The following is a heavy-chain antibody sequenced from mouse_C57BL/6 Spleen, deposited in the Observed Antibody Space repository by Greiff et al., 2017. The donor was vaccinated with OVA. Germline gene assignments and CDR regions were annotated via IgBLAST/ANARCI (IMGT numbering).Heavy chain of an antibody. CDR1: GYTFTSYG. V-gene: IGHV1-81*01. CDR2: IYPRSGNT. CDR3: ARSDYGSSSLGYFDY. D-gene: IGHD1-1*01. Sequence: QVQLQQSGAELARPGASVKLSCKASGYTFTSYGISWVKQRTGQGLEWIGEIYPRSGNTYYNEKFKGKATLTADKSSSTAYMELRSLTSEDSAVYFCARSDYGSSSLGYFDYWGQGTTLTVSS. J-gene: IGHJ2*01.